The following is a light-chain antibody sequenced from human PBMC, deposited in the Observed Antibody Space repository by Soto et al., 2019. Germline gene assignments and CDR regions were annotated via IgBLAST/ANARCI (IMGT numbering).Light chain of an antibody. CDR2: GAS. Sequence: EIVLTQSPGTLSFSPGERATLSCSASQSVSIYSLAWYQQKPGQGPRLLIYGASKRATDIPDRFSGSGAGTDFALTISRLEPEDFAVYYCQVFGSSPRYTFGRGTKLEIK. CDR1: QSVSIYS. CDR3: QVFGSSPRYT. V-gene: IGKV3-20*01. J-gene: IGKJ2*01.